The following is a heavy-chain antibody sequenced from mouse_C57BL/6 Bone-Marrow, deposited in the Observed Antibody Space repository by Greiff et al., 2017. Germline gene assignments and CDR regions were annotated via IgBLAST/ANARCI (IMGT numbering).Heavy chain of an antibody. J-gene: IGHJ1*03. Sequence: QVQLQQPGAELVKPGASVKLSCKASGYTFTSYWMQWVKQRPGQGLEWIGEIDPSDGYTNYNQKFKGKATLTVDTSSSTAYMQLSSLTSEDSAVYYCARDDGYFYWYFDVWGTGTTVTVSS. D-gene: IGHD2-3*01. CDR1: GYTFTSYW. V-gene: IGHV1-50*01. CDR2: IDPSDGYT. CDR3: ARDDGYFYWYFDV.